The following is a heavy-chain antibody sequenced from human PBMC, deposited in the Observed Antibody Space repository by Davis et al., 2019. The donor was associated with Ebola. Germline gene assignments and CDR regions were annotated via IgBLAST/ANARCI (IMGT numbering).Heavy chain of an antibody. CDR1: GFTFSNAW. Sequence: PGGSLRLSCAASGFTFSNAWMSWVRQAPGKGLEWVGRIKSKTDGGTTDYAAPVKGRFTISRDDSKNTLYLQMNSLRAEDTAVYYCVRDSGIAGAGRAEYFQHWGQGTLVTVSS. D-gene: IGHD6-13*01. J-gene: IGHJ1*01. V-gene: IGHV3-15*01. CDR3: VRDSGIAGAGRAEYFQH. CDR2: IKSKTDGGTT.